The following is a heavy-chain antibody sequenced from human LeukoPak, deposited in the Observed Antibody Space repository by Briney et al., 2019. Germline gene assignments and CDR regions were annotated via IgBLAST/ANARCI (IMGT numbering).Heavy chain of an antibody. CDR2: ISSSSSYI. V-gene: IGHV3-21*01. CDR1: GFTFSSYA. D-gene: IGHD6-6*01. Sequence: GGSLRLSCAASGFTFSSYAMNWVRQAPGKGLEWVSSISSSSSYIYYADSVKGRFTISRDNAKNSLYLQMNSLRAEDTAVYYCARDLIAARGMDVWGQGTTVTVSS. CDR3: ARDLIAARGMDV. J-gene: IGHJ6*02.